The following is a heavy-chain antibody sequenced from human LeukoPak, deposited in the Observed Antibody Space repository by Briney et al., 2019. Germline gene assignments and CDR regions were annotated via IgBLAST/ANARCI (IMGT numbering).Heavy chain of an antibody. CDR3: AKALNDGGTLDY. D-gene: IGHD4-23*01. CDR1: GFTFSSYA. CDR2: ISGSGDRT. J-gene: IGHJ4*02. V-gene: IGHV3-23*01. Sequence: GGSLRLSCEASGFTFSSYAMSWVRQAPGKGLEWVSAISGSGDRTFYANSVEGRFTLSRDNSKSTLYLQMNSLRAEDTAVYYCAKALNDGGTLDYWGQGTLVIVSS.